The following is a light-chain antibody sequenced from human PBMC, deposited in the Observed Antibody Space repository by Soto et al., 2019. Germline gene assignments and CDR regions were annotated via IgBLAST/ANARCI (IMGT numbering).Light chain of an antibody. Sequence: AIRMTQSPSSLSASTGDRVTITCRASQGISSYLAWYQQKPGKAPKLLIYAASTLQSGVPSRFSGSGSGTDFTRTISCLQSEDFATYYCQQYYSYPVAFGQGTKVEIK. J-gene: IGKJ1*01. CDR3: QQYYSYPVA. V-gene: IGKV1-8*01. CDR2: AAS. CDR1: QGISSY.